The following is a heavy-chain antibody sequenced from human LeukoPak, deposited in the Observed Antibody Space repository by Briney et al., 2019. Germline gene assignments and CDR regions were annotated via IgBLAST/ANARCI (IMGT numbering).Heavy chain of an antibody. CDR1: GFIFSSYE. J-gene: IGHJ6*03. D-gene: IGHD5-12*01. CDR3: ARDRSGYDYYYYYYMDV. V-gene: IGHV3-48*03. CDR2: ISGSGSTI. Sequence: GGSLRLSCAASGFIFSSYEMNWVRQAPGKGLEWVSYISGSGSTIYYADSVKGRFTISRDNAKNSLYLQMNSLRAEDTAVYYCARDRSGYDYYYYYYMDVWGKGTTVTVSS.